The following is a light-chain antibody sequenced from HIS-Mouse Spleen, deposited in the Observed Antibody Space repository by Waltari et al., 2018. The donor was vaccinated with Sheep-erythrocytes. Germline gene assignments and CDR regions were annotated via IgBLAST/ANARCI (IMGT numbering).Light chain of an antibody. V-gene: IGLV2-23*01. J-gene: IGLJ3*02. CDR1: SSDVGSYNL. CDR3: CSYAGSSTPWV. Sequence: QSALTQPASVSGSPGQSITISCTGTSSDVGSYNLVSWYQQHPGKAPKPMIYEGSKLPSGVSNRFSGSKSGNTASLTISGLQAEDEADYYCCSYAGSSTPWVFGGGTKLTVL. CDR2: EGS.